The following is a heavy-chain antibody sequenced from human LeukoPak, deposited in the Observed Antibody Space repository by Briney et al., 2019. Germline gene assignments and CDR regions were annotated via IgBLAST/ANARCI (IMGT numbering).Heavy chain of an antibody. Sequence: GASVKVSCKASGYSFTRFGITWVRQAPGQGLEWMGWISAYNGNTNYAQKLQGRVTMTTDTSTSTAYMELRSLRSDDTAVYYCARDGCSSTSCFFDYWGQGTLVTVSS. J-gene: IGHJ4*02. CDR3: ARDGCSSTSCFFDY. CDR1: GYSFTRFG. D-gene: IGHD2-2*01. CDR2: ISAYNGNT. V-gene: IGHV1-18*01.